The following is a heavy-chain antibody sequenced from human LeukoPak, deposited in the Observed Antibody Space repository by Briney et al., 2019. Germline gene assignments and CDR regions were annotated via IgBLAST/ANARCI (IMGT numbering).Heavy chain of an antibody. D-gene: IGHD3-22*01. CDR2: IYYGGST. J-gene: IGHJ3*02. CDR1: GGSISSSSYY. V-gene: IGHV4-39*01. Sequence: SETLSLTCNVSGGSISSSSYYWGWIRQPPGKGLEWIGSIYYGGSTYYNPSLKSRTTVSVDTSKNQFSLKLSSVTAADTAVYYCARTGSSGYFLDAFDMWGQGTMVTVSS. CDR3: ARTGSSGYFLDAFDM.